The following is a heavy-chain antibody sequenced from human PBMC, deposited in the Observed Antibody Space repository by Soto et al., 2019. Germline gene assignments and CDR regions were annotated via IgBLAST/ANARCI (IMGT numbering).Heavy chain of an antibody. J-gene: IGHJ4*02. CDR1: GFTFSRYP. Sequence: QVQLVESGGGVVQPGRSLRLSCAASGFTFSRYPMHWVRQAPGEGLEWVALISYDGRNKYYAGSVEGRLTISRDNSKNALYLEMTSLRAEDTAVYYCATIQYGETLLFDYWGQGTLVTVSS. D-gene: IGHD4-17*01. CDR3: ATIQYGETLLFDY. V-gene: IGHV3-30*04. CDR2: ISYDGRNK.